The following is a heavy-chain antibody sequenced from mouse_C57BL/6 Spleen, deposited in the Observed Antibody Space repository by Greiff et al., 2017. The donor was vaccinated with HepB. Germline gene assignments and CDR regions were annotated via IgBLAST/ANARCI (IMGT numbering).Heavy chain of an antibody. V-gene: IGHV1-82*01. CDR1: GYAFSSSW. CDR2: IYPGDGDT. Sequence: VQLKESGPELVKPGASVKISCKASGYAFSSSWMNWVKQRPGKGLEWIGRIYPGDGDTNYNGKFKGKATLTADKSSSTAYMQLSSLTSEDSAVYFCARSRTGFAYWGQGTLVTVSA. CDR3: ARSRTGFAY. J-gene: IGHJ3*01.